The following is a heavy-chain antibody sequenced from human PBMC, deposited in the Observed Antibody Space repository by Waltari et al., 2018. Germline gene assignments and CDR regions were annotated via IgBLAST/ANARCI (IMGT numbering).Heavy chain of an antibody. V-gene: IGHV3-23*01. CDR1: GFTFSSYA. J-gene: IGHJ4*02. CDR3: AKAGALTIFGVVIGYFDY. D-gene: IGHD3-3*01. Sequence: EVQLLESGGGLVQPGGSLRLSCAASGFTFSSYAMSWVRQAPGKGLEWVSAISGSGGSTYYADSVKGRFTISRDNSKNTLYLQMNSLRAEDTAVYYCAKAGALTIFGVVIGYFDYWGQGTLVTVSS. CDR2: ISGSGGST.